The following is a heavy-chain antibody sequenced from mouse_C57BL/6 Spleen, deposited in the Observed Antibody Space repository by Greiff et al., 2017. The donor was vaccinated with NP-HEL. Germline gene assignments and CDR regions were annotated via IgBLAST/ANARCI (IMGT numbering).Heavy chain of an antibody. CDR2: IHPNSGST. D-gene: IGHD4-1*01. J-gene: IGHJ2*01. CDR1: GYTFTSYW. CDR3: ARRELGGSYYFDY. Sequence: VQLQQSGAELVKPGASVKLSCKASGYTFTSYWMPWVKQRPGQGLEWIGLIHPNSGSTTYNEKFKSQATLTADQSSSTAYKQLSSLTSEDSAVYYCARRELGGSYYFDYWGQGTTLTVSS. V-gene: IGHV1-64*01.